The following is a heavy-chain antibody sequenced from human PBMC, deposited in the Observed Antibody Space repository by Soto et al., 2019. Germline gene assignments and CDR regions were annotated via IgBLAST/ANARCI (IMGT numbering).Heavy chain of an antibody. J-gene: IGHJ5*02. Sequence: PSETLSLTCTVSGGSISTYYWSWIRQPAGKGLEWIGRIYASGSTDYNPSLKSRVTMSIDTSKNQFSLKLSSVSAADTAVYYCARDLYGFDPRGQGTLVTVSS. CDR2: IYASGST. CDR1: GGSISTYY. CDR3: ARDLYGFDP. V-gene: IGHV4-4*07. D-gene: IGHD3-16*01.